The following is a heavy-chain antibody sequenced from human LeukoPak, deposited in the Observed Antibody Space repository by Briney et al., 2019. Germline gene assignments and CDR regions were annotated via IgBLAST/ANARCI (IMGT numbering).Heavy chain of an antibody. Sequence: GASVKVSCKASGYTFTSYGISWVRQAPGQGLEWMGWISAYNGNTNYAQKLQGRVTMTTVTSTSTAYMELRSLRSDDTAVYYCARVPYCSSTSCYRNWFDPWGQGTLVTVSS. D-gene: IGHD2-2*01. CDR3: ARVPYCSSTSCYRNWFDP. V-gene: IGHV1-18*01. CDR1: GYTFTSYG. J-gene: IGHJ5*02. CDR2: ISAYNGNT.